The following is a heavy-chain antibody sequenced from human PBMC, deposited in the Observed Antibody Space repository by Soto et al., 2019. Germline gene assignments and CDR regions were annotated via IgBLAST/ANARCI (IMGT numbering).Heavy chain of an antibody. J-gene: IGHJ5*02. CDR1: GFTFSSYA. V-gene: IGHV3-23*01. Sequence: EVQLLESGGGLVQPGGSLRLSCAASGFTFSSYAMSWVRQAPGKGLEWVSAISGSGGSTYYADSVKGRFTISRDNSKNTLYLQMNSLRAEDTAAYYCAKSVYCSSTSCSSGWFDPWGQGTLVTVSS. CDR2: ISGSGGST. D-gene: IGHD2-2*01. CDR3: AKSVYCSSTSCSSGWFDP.